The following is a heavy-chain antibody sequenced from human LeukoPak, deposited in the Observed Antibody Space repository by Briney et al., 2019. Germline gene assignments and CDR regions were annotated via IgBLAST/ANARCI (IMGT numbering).Heavy chain of an antibody. J-gene: IGHJ4*02. D-gene: IGHD6-13*01. V-gene: IGHV1-2*06. CDR3: ARARTSSWSTDY. CDR2: INPNSGGT. CDR1: GYTFTGYY. Sequence: ASVKVSCKASGYTFTGYYLYWVRQAPGQGLEWMGRINPNSGGTNYAQKFQGRVTMTRDTSISTAYMELSRLRSDDTAVYYCARARTSSWSTDYWGQGTLVTVSS.